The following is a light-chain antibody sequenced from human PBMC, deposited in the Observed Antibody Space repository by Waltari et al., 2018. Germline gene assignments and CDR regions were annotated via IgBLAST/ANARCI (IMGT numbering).Light chain of an antibody. J-gene: IGLJ1*01. CDR1: SSDVGNYNL. Sequence: QSALTQPASVSGSPGQSITISCTGTSSDVGNYNLVSWYQQHPGKAPKLMIYEVRQRPSGVSNRFPGSKSGNTASLTISGLQPEDETDYYCCSYAGHSTYVFGTGTKVTVL. V-gene: IGLV2-23*02. CDR3: CSYAGHSTYV. CDR2: EVR.